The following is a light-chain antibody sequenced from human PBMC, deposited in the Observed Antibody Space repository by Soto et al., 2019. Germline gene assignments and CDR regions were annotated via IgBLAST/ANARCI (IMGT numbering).Light chain of an antibody. V-gene: IGLV2-11*01. CDR2: DVT. CDR3: CSYAGTYTFYF. Sequence: QSVLTQPRSVSGSPGQSVTISCTGTSSDVGGYDYVSWYQQHPGKAPKLMIYDVTKRPSGVPDRFSGSRSGNTASLTISGLQAEDDADYYCCSYAGTYTFYFFGTGTKVT. CDR1: SSDVGGYDY. J-gene: IGLJ1*01.